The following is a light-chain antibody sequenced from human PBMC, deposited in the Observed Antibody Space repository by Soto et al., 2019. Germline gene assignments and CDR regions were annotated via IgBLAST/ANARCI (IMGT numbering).Light chain of an antibody. CDR2: KAS. V-gene: IGKV1-5*03. Sequence: DIQMTQSPSSLSASVGDRVTITCRASQTSSDWLAWHQQKPGKAPKLLIYKASTLKSGVPSRFSGSGSATEFTITISSLQPDDFATYYCQHYNSYSEAFGQGTKVDIK. CDR1: QTSSDW. J-gene: IGKJ1*01. CDR3: QHYNSYSEA.